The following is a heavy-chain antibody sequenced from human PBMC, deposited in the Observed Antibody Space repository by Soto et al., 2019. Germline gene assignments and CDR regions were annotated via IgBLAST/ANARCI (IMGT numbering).Heavy chain of an antibody. Sequence: SQTLSLTCNVSGGSITGAYYWNWIRQHPWKGLEWIGSIHYRGTTDYNPSLKSRITISLDRSKNQFALKLSSVTAADTAVYYCARVRDSFGLDVWGQGTTVNVSS. V-gene: IGHV4-31*03. J-gene: IGHJ6*02. CDR3: ARVRDSFGLDV. D-gene: IGHD2-15*01. CDR2: IHYRGTT. CDR1: GGSITGAYY.